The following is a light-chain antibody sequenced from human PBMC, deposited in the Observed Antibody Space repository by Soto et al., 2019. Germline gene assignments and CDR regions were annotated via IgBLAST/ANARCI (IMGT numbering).Light chain of an antibody. V-gene: IGKV3-20*01. CDR3: QQYVSSPPT. CDR2: DAS. Sequence: EIVLTQSPGTLSLSPGERATLSCRASQSISSSYLAWYQQKPGQAPRLLIYDASSRATGIPDRFSGSGSGTDFTLTISSLEPEDFAVYYCQQYVSSPPTCGQGTEVEIK. CDR1: QSISSSY. J-gene: IGKJ1*01.